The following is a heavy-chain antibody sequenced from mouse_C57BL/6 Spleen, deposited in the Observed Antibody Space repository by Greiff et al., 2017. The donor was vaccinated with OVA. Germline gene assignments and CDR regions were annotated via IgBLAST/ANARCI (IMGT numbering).Heavy chain of an antibody. D-gene: IGHD1-1*01. J-gene: IGHJ4*01. CDR1: GYTFTDYN. Sequence: EVQLQQSGPELVKPGASVKISCKASGYTFTDYNMDWVKQSHGKSLEWIGDINPNNGGTIYNQKFKGKATLTVDKSSSTAYMELRSLTSEDTAVYYCARGVTTVENYAMDYWGQGTSVTVSS. CDR2: INPNNGGT. CDR3: ARGVTTVENYAMDY. V-gene: IGHV1-18*01.